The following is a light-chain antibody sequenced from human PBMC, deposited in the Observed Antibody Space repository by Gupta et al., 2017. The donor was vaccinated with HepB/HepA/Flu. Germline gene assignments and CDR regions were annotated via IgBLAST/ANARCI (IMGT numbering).Light chain of an antibody. V-gene: IGLV1-51*01. CDR3: GESDGRMSVWV. CDR1: ISNIGNNF. Sequence: QCAWRQPPPASPAPGQRVTISCSGSISNIGNNFVSWYQQVPGTDPNLLIYDTNNRPSGITDRFSCSKSATSTTLAITGLQTGEEADDYCGESDGRMSVWVFGPGTELTVL. J-gene: IGLJ3*02. CDR2: DTN.